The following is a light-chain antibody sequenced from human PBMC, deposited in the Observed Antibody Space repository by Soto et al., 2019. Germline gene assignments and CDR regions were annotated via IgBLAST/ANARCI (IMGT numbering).Light chain of an antibody. Sequence: QSVLTQPASVSGSPGQSITISCTGTSSDIGTYNYVSWYQQHPGEAPKLMISEVNNRPSGFSHRFSGSKSDNTASLTISGLQAEEEADYYCSSFTTSSTLVFGGGTKLTVL. V-gene: IGLV2-14*01. CDR3: SSFTTSSTLV. J-gene: IGLJ3*02. CDR1: SSDIGTYNY. CDR2: EVN.